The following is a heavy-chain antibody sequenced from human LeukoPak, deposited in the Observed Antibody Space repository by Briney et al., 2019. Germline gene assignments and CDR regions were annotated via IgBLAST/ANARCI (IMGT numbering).Heavy chain of an antibody. CDR3: ARGYSCSGGSCFHFDY. CDR1: GGSIRSHY. Sequence: SETQSLTCTVSGGSIRSHYWTWVRQAAGKGLEWIGRIYSSGRTDSNQSLKSRVTMSVETSKNQFSLKLSSVTAADTAVYYCARGYSCSGGSCFHFDYWGQGTLVTVSS. J-gene: IGHJ4*02. V-gene: IGHV4-4*07. CDR2: IYSSGRT. D-gene: IGHD2-15*01.